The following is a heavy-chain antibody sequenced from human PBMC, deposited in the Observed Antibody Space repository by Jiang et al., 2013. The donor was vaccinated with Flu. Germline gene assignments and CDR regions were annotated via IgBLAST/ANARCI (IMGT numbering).Heavy chain of an antibody. CDR3: ARDLFRGGSGWYKNWFDP. D-gene: IGHD6-19*01. Sequence: GAEVKKPGASVKLSCKASGYTFTNYAIHWVRQAPGQRLEWMGWISAANDNTKYSQKFQGRVTITRDTSASTAYMELSSLTSEDTAVYYCARDLFRGGSGWYKNWFDPWGQGTLVTVSS. CDR2: ISAANDNT. CDR1: GYTFTNYA. J-gene: IGHJ5*02. V-gene: IGHV1-3*01.